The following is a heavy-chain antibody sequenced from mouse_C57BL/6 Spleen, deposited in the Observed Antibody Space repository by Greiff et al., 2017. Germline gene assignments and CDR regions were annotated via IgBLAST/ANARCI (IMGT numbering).Heavy chain of an antibody. Sequence: VQLQQSGPELVKPGASVKMSCKASGYTFTDYNMHWVKQSHGKSLEWIGYINPNNGGTSYNQKFKGKATLTVNKSSSTAYMELRSLTSEYSAVYYCAREATVVATPWYFDVWGTGTTVTVSS. CDR3: AREATVVATPWYFDV. CDR1: GYTFTDYN. V-gene: IGHV1-22*01. D-gene: IGHD1-1*01. J-gene: IGHJ1*03. CDR2: INPNNGGT.